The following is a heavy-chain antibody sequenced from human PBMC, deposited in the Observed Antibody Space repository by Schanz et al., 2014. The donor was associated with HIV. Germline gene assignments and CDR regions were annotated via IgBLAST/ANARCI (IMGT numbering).Heavy chain of an antibody. V-gene: IGHV1-2*02. J-gene: IGHJ2*01. D-gene: IGHD2-15*01. Sequence: QVQLVQSGAEVKKPGSSVKVSCKASGGTFNSYAISWVRQAPGQGLEWMGWINPNSGDTKSGQKFQGRVTMTRDTSTTTVFMEVTGLRADDTAVYYCAREGGSSSHYWYFDLWGRGTLVTVSS. CDR1: GGTFNSYA. CDR2: INPNSGDT. CDR3: AREGGSSSHYWYFDL.